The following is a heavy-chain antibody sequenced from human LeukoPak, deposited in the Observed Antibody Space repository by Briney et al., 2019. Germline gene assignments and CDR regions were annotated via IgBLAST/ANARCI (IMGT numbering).Heavy chain of an antibody. CDR3: ARERGDWAAAGY. Sequence: GGSLRLSCAASGFTFSSYAMSWVRQAPGKGLEWVSAISGSGGSTYYADSVKGRFTISRDNARNSLYLQMNSLRAEDTAVYYCARERGDWAAAGYWGQGTLVTVSS. CDR1: GFTFSSYA. V-gene: IGHV3-23*01. J-gene: IGHJ4*02. D-gene: IGHD6-13*01. CDR2: ISGSGGST.